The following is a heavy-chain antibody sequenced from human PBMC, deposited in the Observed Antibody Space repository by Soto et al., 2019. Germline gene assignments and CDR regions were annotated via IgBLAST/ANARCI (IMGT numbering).Heavy chain of an antibody. D-gene: IGHD6-13*01. CDR2: ISGSGGST. V-gene: IGHV3-23*01. J-gene: IGHJ4*02. CDR1: GFTFSSYA. CDR3: AKSSVPGSSWSANFDY. Sequence: GESLRLSCAASGFTFSSYAMSWVRQAPGEGLEWVSAISGSGGSTYYADSVKGRFTISRDNSKNTLYLQMNSLRAEDTAVYYCAKSSVPGSSWSANFDYWGQGTLVTVSS.